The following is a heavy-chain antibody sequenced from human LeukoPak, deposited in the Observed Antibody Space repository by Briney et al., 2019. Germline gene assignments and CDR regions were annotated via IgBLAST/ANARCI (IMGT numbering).Heavy chain of an antibody. J-gene: IGHJ4*02. V-gene: IGHV1-69*06. CDR1: GGTFSNSG. CDR2: IIPVFGTP. Sequence: SVKVSCKTSGGTFSNSGISWVRLAPGQGPQWRGGIIPVFGTPNYAQKFQGRLTITGDRSTTTAYMELSSLTSDDTAVYYCARERLARFPYFDYWGRGTLVAVSS. CDR3: ARERLARFPYFDY. D-gene: IGHD3-3*01.